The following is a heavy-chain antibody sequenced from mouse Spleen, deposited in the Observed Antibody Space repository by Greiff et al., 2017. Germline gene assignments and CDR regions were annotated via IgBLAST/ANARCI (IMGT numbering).Heavy chain of an antibody. CDR3: ARVKILRTGYFDY. Sequence: VKVVESGPGLVAPSQSLSITCTVSGFSLTGYGVNWVRQPPGKGLEWLGMIWGDGSTDYNSALKSRLSISKDNSKSQVFLKMNSLQTDDTARYYCARVKILRTGYFDYWGQGTTLTVSS. V-gene: IGHV2-6-7*01. CDR1: GFSLTGYG. J-gene: IGHJ2*01. D-gene: IGHD1-1*01. CDR2: IWGDGST.